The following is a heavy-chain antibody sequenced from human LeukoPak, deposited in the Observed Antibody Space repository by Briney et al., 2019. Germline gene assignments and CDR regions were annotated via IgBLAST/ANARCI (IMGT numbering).Heavy chain of an antibody. CDR3: ASGREPRWD. Sequence: GGSLRLSCAASGFTFSSYSMNWVRQAPGKGLEWVSYISSSSSTIYYADSVKGRFTVSRDNAKNSLYLQMDSLRAEDTAVYYCASGREPRWDWGQGTLVTVSS. V-gene: IGHV3-48*04. D-gene: IGHD1-26*01. CDR1: GFTFSSYS. CDR2: ISSSSSTI. J-gene: IGHJ4*02.